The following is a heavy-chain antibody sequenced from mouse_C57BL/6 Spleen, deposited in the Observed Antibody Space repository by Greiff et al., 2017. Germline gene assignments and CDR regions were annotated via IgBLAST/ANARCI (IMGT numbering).Heavy chain of an antibody. V-gene: IGHV1-55*01. J-gene: IGHJ1*03. CDR3: ARGKFITTVVAPWYFDV. CDR2: IYPGSGST. CDR1: GYTFTSYW. D-gene: IGHD1-1*01. Sequence: VQLQQPGAELVKPGASVKMSCKASGYTFTSYWITWVKQRPGQGLEWIGDIYPGSGSTNYNEKFKSKATLTVDTSSSTAYMQLSSLTSEDSAVYYCARGKFITTVVAPWYFDVWGTGTTVTVSS.